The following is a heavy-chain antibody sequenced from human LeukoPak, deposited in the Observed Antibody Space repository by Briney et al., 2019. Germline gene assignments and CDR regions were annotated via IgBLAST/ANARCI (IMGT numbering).Heavy chain of an antibody. CDR1: GGSISSDS. CDR3: ARDLREYYGSGSYGAFDI. Sequence: PSDTLSLACTVSGGSISSDSWTWIRQPAGKGLEWIGRIYNSGSTNYNPSLKSRVTMSVDTSKNQFSLKLSSVTAADTAVYYCARDLREYYGSGSYGAFDIWGQGTMVTVSS. V-gene: IGHV4-4*07. D-gene: IGHD3-10*01. CDR2: IYNSGST. J-gene: IGHJ3*02.